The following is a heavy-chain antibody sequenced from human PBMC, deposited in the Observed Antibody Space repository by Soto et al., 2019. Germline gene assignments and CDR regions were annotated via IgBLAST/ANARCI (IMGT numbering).Heavy chain of an antibody. CDR3: VKNSGWFNT. D-gene: IGHD3-10*01. CDR1: GFTVGTTD. CDR2: IDGSGGIT. V-gene: IGHV3-23*01. J-gene: IGHJ5*02. Sequence: PGGSLGLSCAASGFTVGTTDMSWVRQAPGEGLEWVSTIDGSGGITYYADSVKGRFTISRDNSRNTVYLQMNSLRGDDTALYYCVKNSGWFNTWGQGALVTVSS.